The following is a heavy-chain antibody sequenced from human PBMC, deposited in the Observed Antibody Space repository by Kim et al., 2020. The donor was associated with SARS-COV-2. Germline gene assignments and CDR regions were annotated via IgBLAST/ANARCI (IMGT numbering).Heavy chain of an antibody. V-gene: IGHV4-59*01. CDR2: IFYTGGT. CDR3: SGGGNDSGSVVRFVT. J-gene: IGHJ5*01. Sequence: SETLSLTCTVSGGSINNYYWGWIRQHPGKKLEDMVHIFYTGGTDYNPPLKNRGTISLEEYKNKFSLRLLAVATADTAVEYYSGGGNDSGSVVRFVTWG. D-gene: IGHD3-10*01. CDR1: GGSINNYY.